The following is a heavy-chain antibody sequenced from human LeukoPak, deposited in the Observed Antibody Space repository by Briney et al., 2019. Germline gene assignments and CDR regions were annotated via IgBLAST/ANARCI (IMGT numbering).Heavy chain of an antibody. Sequence: GGSLRLSCAASGFTFSSYGMHWVRQAPGKGLEWVAVVSYDGSNKYYADSVKGRFTISRDNSKNTLYLQMNSLRTEDTAVYYCAKILEPFLDSYWYGMDVWGQGTTVTVSS. V-gene: IGHV3-30*18. CDR1: GFTFSSYG. CDR2: VSYDGSNK. CDR3: AKILEPFLDSYWYGMDV. D-gene: IGHD1-1*01. J-gene: IGHJ6*02.